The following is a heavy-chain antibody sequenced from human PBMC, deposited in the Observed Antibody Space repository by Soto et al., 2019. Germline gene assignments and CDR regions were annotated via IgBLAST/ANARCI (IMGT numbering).Heavy chain of an antibody. D-gene: IGHD1-26*01. V-gene: IGHV1-18*01. CDR3: ATTKSVGLLSRLDAFDI. CDR2: ISAYNGNT. J-gene: IGHJ3*02. CDR1: GYTFTSYG. Sequence: QVQLVQSGAEVKKPGASVKVSCKASGYTFTSYGISWVRQAPGQGLEWMGWISAYNGNTNYAQKLQGRVTMTTDTSTSTAYMELRSLRSDDTAVYYCATTKSVGLLSRLDAFDIWGQGTMVTVSS.